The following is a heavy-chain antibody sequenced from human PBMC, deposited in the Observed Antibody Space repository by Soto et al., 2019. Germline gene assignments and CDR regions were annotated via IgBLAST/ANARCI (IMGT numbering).Heavy chain of an antibody. Sequence: SETLSLTCTVSGGSINSGDYYWSWIRQPPGKGLEWIGYIYYSGSTYYNPSLKSRVTISVDTSKNQFSLELSSVTAADTAVYYCARSDGRYWGQGTLVTVSS. CDR2: IYYSGST. CDR1: GGSINSGDYY. CDR3: ARSDGRY. V-gene: IGHV4-30-4*02. J-gene: IGHJ4*02.